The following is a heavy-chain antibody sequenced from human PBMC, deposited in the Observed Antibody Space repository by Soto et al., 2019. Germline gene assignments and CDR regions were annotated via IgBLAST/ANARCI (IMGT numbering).Heavy chain of an antibody. CDR2: IIPIFGTA. Sequence: SVKVSCKASGGTFSSYAISWVRQAPGQGLEWMGGIIPIFGTANYAQRFQGRVTITADESTSTAYMELSSLRSEDTAVYYCARGGSGSYSGWFDPWGQGTLVTVSS. CDR1: GGTFSSYA. V-gene: IGHV1-69*13. D-gene: IGHD1-26*01. J-gene: IGHJ5*02. CDR3: ARGGSGSYSGWFDP.